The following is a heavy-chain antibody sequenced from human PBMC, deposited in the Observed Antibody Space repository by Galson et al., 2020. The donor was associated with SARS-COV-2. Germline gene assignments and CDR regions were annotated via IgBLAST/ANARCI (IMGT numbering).Heavy chain of an antibody. CDR1: GFTFSASW. Sequence: GGSLRLSCAASGFTFSASWMHWVRQAPGTGLVYVSRLNPDGSVTAYADSVQGRFTISRDNAKNTLYLQMNSLGVEDTAVYYCATAHSSSANCIDPWGPGTLVTVSS. D-gene: IGHD6-13*01. J-gene: IGHJ5*02. V-gene: IGHV3-74*01. CDR2: LNPDGSVT. CDR3: ATAHSSSANCIDP.